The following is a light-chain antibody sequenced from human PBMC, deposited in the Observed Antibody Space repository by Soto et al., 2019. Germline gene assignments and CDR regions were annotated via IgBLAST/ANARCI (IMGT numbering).Light chain of an antibody. CDR3: QQRSNWPPLWN. CDR1: QSVSSY. CDR2: DAS. Sequence: EIVLTQSPATLSLSPGERATLSCRASQSVSSYLAWYQQKPGQAPRLLIYDASNRATGIPARFSGSGSGTDFTLTISSLEPEDFAVYYCQQRSNWPPLWNFGQGTRLEIK. J-gene: IGKJ5*01. V-gene: IGKV3-11*01.